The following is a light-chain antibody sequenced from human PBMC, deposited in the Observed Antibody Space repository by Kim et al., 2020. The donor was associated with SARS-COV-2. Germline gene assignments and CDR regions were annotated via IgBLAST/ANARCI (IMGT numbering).Light chain of an antibody. CDR3: SSYSGSKNFYV. Sequence: QSALTQPPSASGSPGQSVTISCTGTSSDVGGYNYVSWYQQHPGRAPKLMISEVSKRPSGVPDRFSGSKSGNTASLTVSGLRAEDEADYYCSSYSGSKNFYVFGTGTKVTVL. CDR2: EVS. V-gene: IGLV2-8*01. CDR1: SSDVGGYNY. J-gene: IGLJ1*01.